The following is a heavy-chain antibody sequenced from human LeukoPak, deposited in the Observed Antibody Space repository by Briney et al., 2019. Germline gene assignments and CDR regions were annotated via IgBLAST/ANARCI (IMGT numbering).Heavy chain of an antibody. CDR3: ASTERCSTTCPLDY. Sequence: PAETLSLTCAVYGGSFRGYYWSWICQPPGKGLEWIGEINHSGSTNYNPSLKSRVTISLDTSMKKFSLKLNSVTAADTAVYYCASTERCSTTCPLDYWGQGTLVTVSS. CDR1: GGSFRGYY. CDR2: INHSGST. V-gene: IGHV4-34*01. D-gene: IGHD2-2*01. J-gene: IGHJ4*02.